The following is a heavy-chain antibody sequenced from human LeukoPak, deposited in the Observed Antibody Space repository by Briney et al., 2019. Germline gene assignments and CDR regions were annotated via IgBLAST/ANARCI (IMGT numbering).Heavy chain of an antibody. CDR1: GFSFTYSW. Sequence: GGSLRLSCAASGFSFTYSWMAWVRQTPEKGLEWVANIKQDGSEKYYLDSVKGRFTISRDNAKNSLYLQMNSLRVEDTAVYYCAREVGQWLAYFDYWGQGTLVTVSS. J-gene: IGHJ4*02. V-gene: IGHV3-7*01. CDR3: AREVGQWLAYFDY. CDR2: IKQDGSEK. D-gene: IGHD6-19*01.